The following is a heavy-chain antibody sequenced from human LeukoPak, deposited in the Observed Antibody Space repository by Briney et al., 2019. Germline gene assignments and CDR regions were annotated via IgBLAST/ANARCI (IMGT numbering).Heavy chain of an antibody. V-gene: IGHV3-23*01. CDR1: GFTFSNYG. CDR2: ISGSGGRT. J-gene: IGHJ4*02. Sequence: GGTLRLSCAVSGFTFSNYGMSWVRQAPGKGLEWVSTISGSGGRTYYADSVKGRFTISRDNSKNTLYLQMNSLRAEDTAVYYCARGTYYHDSALWGQGTLVTVSS. CDR3: ARGTYYHDSAL. D-gene: IGHD3-22*01.